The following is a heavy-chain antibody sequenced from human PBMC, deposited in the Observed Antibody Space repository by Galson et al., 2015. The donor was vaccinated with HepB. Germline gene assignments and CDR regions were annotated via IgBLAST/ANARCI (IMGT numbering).Heavy chain of an antibody. CDR3: AKWEGPEGTVVTPNWFDL. V-gene: IGHV3-30*18. Sequence: SLRLSCAASGFTFSSYGMHWVRQAPGKGLEWVAVISYDGSNKYYADSVKGRFTISRDNSKNTLYLQMNSLRAEDTAVYYCAKWEGPEGTVVTPNWFDLWGQGTLVTVSS. CDR1: GFTFSSYG. CDR2: ISYDGSNK. J-gene: IGHJ5*02. D-gene: IGHD4-23*01.